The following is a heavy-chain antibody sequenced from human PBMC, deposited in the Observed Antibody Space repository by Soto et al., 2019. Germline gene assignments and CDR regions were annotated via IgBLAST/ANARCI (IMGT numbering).Heavy chain of an antibody. Sequence: PGGSLRLSCAASGFTFSNAWMSWVRQAPGKGLEWVGRIKSKTDGGTTDYAAPVKGRFTITRDDSKNTLYLQMNSLKTEDTAVYYCTTDSSNSELPTGYYYYGMDVWGQGTTVTVSS. CDR3: TTDSSNSELPTGYYYYGMDV. D-gene: IGHD1-7*01. J-gene: IGHJ6*02. CDR1: GFTFSNAW. V-gene: IGHV3-15*01. CDR2: IKSKTDGGTT.